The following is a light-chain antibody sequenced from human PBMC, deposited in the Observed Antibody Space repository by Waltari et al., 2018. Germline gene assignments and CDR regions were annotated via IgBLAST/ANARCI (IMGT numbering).Light chain of an antibody. CDR2: DVR. V-gene: IGLV2-11*01. Sequence: SALTQPRSVSGSPGQSVTISCTGTTNDLGSYKYVSWYQQHPGKAPKLMIFDVRKRPSGVPDRFSGSKSGSTASLTISGLQAEDEADYYCCSYAGSRWVFGGGTKLTVL. CDR1: TNDLGSYKY. J-gene: IGLJ3*02. CDR3: CSYAGSRWV.